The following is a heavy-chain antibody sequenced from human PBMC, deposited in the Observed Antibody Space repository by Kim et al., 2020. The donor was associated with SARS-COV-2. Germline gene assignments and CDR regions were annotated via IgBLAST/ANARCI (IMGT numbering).Heavy chain of an antibody. V-gene: IGHV3-74*01. D-gene: IGHD3-3*01. Sequence: RFTISRDNAKNTLYLHMNSLRAEDTAVYYCARVAGFTIFGVVPGNYYYMDVWGKGTTVTVSS. J-gene: IGHJ6*03. CDR3: ARVAGFTIFGVVPGNYYYMDV.